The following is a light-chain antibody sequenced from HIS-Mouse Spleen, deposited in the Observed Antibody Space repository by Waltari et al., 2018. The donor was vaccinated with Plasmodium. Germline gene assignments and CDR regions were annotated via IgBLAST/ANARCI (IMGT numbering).Light chain of an antibody. J-gene: IGKJ1*01. V-gene: IGKV3-20*01. CDR3: QQYGSSGT. Sequence: EIVLTQSPGTLSLSPGARATLSCRASQSVSSSYLAWYQQEPGQAPRLLIYGASSRATGIPDRFSGSGSGTDFTLTISRLEPEDFAVYYCQQYGSSGTFGQGTKVEIK. CDR1: QSVSSSY. CDR2: GAS.